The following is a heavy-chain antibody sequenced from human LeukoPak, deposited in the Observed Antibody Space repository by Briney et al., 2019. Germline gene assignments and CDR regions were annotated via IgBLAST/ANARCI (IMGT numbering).Heavy chain of an antibody. V-gene: IGHV3-66*01. CDR1: AFIVKTDY. CDR2: IYGDSNT. CDR3: ARVKDS. J-gene: IGHJ5*02. Sequence: TGGSLRLSCAAYAFIVKTDYVGWVRQAPGKGPEWVSLIYGDSNTYYSDSVKGRFTISRDNSKNTLYLQMDSLRAEDTGVYYCARVKDSWGQGTLVTVSS. D-gene: IGHD2-15*01.